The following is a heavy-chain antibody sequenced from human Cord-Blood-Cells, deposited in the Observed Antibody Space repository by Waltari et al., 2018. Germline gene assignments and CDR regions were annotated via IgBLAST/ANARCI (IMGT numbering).Heavy chain of an antibody. J-gene: IGHJ4*02. Sequence: QVPLVPAGAEANTPGASVRVSCEASEYTFTGYYMDWVRKAPGQGLEWMGWIKLNSGGTNHAQKFQGRVTMTRATSLSTAYMELRRRRSDNMAVYYCARAPRRRKNEGERWGQGTLVTVSS. CDR1: EYTFTGYY. V-gene: IGHV1-2*02. CDR3: ARAPRRRKNEGER. CDR2: IKLNSGGT. D-gene: IGHD1-1*01.